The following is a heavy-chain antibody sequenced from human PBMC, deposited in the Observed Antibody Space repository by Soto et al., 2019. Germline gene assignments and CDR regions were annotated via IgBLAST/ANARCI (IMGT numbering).Heavy chain of an antibody. CDR1: GYSFVSYW. V-gene: IGHV5-51*01. J-gene: IGHJ4*02. CDR2: IYPGDSDT. CDR3: AKTDGYEVEY. D-gene: IGHD5-18*01. Sequence: GESLKISCKGSGYSFVSYWIAWVRQMPGKGLEWMGSIYPGDSDTTYSPSIQGQVTISADKSSTTVYLQWNTLMASDTAMYYCAKTDGYEVEYWGQGTQVTVSS.